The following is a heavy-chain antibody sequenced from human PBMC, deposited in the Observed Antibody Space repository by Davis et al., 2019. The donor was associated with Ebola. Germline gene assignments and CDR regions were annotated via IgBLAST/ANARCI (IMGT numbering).Heavy chain of an antibody. V-gene: IGHV1-69*04. CDR3: ARDLEATVVGPNGY. J-gene: IGHJ4*02. CDR1: GGTFSSYT. Sequence: AASVKVSCKASGGTFSSYTISWVRQAPGQGLEWMGRIIPILGIANYAQKFQGRVTITADKSTSTAYMELSSLRSEDTAMYYCARDLEATVVGPNGYWGQGTLVTVSS. D-gene: IGHD4-23*01. CDR2: IIPILGIA.